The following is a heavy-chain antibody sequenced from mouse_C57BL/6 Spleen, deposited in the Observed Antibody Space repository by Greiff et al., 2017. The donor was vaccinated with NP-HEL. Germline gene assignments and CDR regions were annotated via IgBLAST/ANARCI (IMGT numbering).Heavy chain of an antibody. J-gene: IGHJ2*01. D-gene: IGHD2-3*01. Sequence: EVQLQQSGPELVKPGASVKISCKASGYSFTGYYMNWVKQSPEKSLEWIGEINPSTGGTTYNQKFKAKATLTVDKSSSTAYMQLKSLTSEDSAVYYCARTYGYYDYWGQGTTLTVSS. CDR2: INPSTGGT. CDR3: ARTYGYYDY. V-gene: IGHV1-42*01. CDR1: GYSFTGYY.